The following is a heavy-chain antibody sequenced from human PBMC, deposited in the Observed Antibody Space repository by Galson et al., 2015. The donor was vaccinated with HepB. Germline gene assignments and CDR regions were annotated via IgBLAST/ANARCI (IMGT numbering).Heavy chain of an antibody. CDR2: SKHKANGYTT. CDR1: GFSFTDHY. D-gene: IGHD6-19*01. Sequence: SLRLSCAASGFSFTDHYADWVCQAPGKGLEWVARSKHKANGYTTEYAPSVKGRFAIARDDSKNSVYLQMNSLKTEDTAVYYCARSIAVASAYWGQGTLVTVSS. J-gene: IGHJ4*02. CDR3: ARSIAVASAY. V-gene: IGHV3-72*01.